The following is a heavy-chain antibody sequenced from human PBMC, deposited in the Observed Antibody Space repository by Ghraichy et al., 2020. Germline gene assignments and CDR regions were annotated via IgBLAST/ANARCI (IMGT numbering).Heavy chain of an antibody. CDR2: ISPNNGAT. D-gene: IGHD2-21*01. Sequence: ASVKVSCRASGYTFTDHHIHWMRQAPGQGLEWMGRISPNNGATDYAQKFQGRVTMTRDTSISTAYMELSGLASDDTAVYYCARDPYIAGDYWGQGTLVTVPS. V-gene: IGHV1-2*06. J-gene: IGHJ4*02. CDR1: GYTFTDHH. CDR3: ARDPYIAGDY.